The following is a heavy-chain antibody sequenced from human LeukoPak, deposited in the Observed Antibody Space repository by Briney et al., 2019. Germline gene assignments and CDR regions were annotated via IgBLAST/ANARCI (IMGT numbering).Heavy chain of an antibody. Sequence: ASVKVSCKTSGYTSSAHYLHWVRQAPGQRPEWVGRIDPASGGTHYAQKFQGRVTVTRDTSTTTVDMELSGLRSDDTAVYYCARVPGPYTTSRFDFWGQGTLVTVSS. CDR2: IDPASGGT. J-gene: IGHJ4*02. D-gene: IGHD2-2*02. V-gene: IGHV1-2*02. CDR1: GYTSSAHY. CDR3: ARVPGPYTTSRFDF.